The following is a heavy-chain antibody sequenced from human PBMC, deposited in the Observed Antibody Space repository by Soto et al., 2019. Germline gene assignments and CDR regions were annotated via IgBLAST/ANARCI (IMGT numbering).Heavy chain of an antibody. D-gene: IGHD2-15*01. V-gene: IGHV3-74*01. CDR3: ARDAGAYCSGGSCYSVFPDY. CDR2: INSDGSST. J-gene: IGHJ4*02. Sequence: GGSLRLSSAASGFTFSSYWMHWVRQAPGKGLVWVSRINSDGSSTSYADSVKGRFTISRDNAKNTLYLQMNSLRAEDTAVYYCARDAGAYCSGGSCYSVFPDYWGQGTLVTVSS. CDR1: GFTFSSYW.